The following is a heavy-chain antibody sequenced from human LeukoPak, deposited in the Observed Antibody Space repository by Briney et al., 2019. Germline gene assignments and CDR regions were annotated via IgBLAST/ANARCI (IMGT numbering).Heavy chain of an antibody. CDR2: ISYDGNNK. J-gene: IGHJ4*02. CDR1: GLTLSSYG. D-gene: IGHD3-16*01. CDR3: AKDHYNYIWGTYEFDH. V-gene: IGHV3-30*18. Sequence: GRSLRLSCAASGLTLSSYGMHWVRQAPGKGLEWVAVISYDGNNKFYADSVKGRFTISRDNSKNTLYLQMNSLRAEDTAVYYCAKDHYNYIWGTYEFDHWGQGTLVTVSS.